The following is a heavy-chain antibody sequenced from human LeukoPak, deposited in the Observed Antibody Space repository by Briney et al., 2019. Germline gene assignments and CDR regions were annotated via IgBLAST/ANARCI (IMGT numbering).Heavy chain of an antibody. CDR1: GFTFSSSG. D-gene: IGHD5-18*01. CDR2: ITGSGGST. CDR3: ARGRNTGRQFYFDY. Sequence: GGSLRLSCAASGFTFSSSGMRWVRQAPGKGLECVSSITGSGGSTSYTDSVKGRFTISRDNSKNTLYLQMNSLRAEDTAVYYCARGRNTGRQFYFDYWGQGTLVTVAS. V-gene: IGHV3-23*01. J-gene: IGHJ4*02.